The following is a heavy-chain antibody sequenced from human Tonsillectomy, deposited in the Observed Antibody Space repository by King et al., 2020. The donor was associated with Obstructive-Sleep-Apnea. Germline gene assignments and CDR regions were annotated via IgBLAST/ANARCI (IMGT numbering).Heavy chain of an antibody. Sequence: VQLVESGGGVVQPGGSLRLSCAAAGFTFSSYGMHWVRQAPGKGLGWVAFIRYHGSNKYYADSVKGRFTLSRDNSKNTLYLQMNSLRAEDTAVYYCAKEYSYGFVTDYWGQGTLVTVSS. J-gene: IGHJ4*02. CDR1: GFTFSSYG. V-gene: IGHV3-30*02. CDR2: IRYHGSNK. D-gene: IGHD5-18*01. CDR3: AKEYSYGFVTDY.